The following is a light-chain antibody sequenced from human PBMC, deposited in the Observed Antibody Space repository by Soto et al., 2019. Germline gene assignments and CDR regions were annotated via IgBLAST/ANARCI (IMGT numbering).Light chain of an antibody. Sequence: DIQMTQSPSTLAASVGDTVTMTCRSSSKWLAWYQKKPGKAPKLLIYDVSNLERGVPPRFSGSTSGAESTLTFTGLQPDDLGTYYCQHTTDFTFGQGTKVEIK. CDR1: SSSKW. CDR3: QHTTDFT. CDR2: DVS. V-gene: IGKV1-5*01. J-gene: IGKJ2*01.